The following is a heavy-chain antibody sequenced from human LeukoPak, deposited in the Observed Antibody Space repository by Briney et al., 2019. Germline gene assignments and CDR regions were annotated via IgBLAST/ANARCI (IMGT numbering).Heavy chain of an antibody. Sequence: SETLSLTCTVSGGSISSYYWSWIRQPPGKGLEWIGYIYTSGSTNYNPSLKRRVTISVDTSKNQFSLKLSSVTAADTAVYYCARRYDFWSGYRRYNWFDPWGQGTLVTVSS. CDR1: GGSISSYY. V-gene: IGHV4-4*09. CDR2: IYTSGST. CDR3: ARRYDFWSGYRRYNWFDP. D-gene: IGHD3-3*01. J-gene: IGHJ5*02.